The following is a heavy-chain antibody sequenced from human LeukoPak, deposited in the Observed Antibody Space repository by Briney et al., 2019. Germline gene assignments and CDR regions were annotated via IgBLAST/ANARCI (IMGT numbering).Heavy chain of an antibody. D-gene: IGHD5-18*01. Sequence: GGSLRLSCAASGFTFNRYWMHWVRQAPGEGPVWVAHILNDGGSTSYADSVKGRFTISKDNAKNTLSLQMNSLRAEDTAVYYCVRHNYGYDYWGQGTPVTVSS. CDR1: GFTFNRYW. CDR2: ILNDGGST. CDR3: VRHNYGYDY. J-gene: IGHJ4*02. V-gene: IGHV3-74*01.